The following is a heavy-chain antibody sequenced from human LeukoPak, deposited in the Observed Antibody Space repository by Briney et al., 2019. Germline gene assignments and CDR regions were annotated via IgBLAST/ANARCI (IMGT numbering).Heavy chain of an antibody. CDR3: ARGYSSSWYDY. V-gene: IGHV3-53*01. CDR1: GFTVSSNY. J-gene: IGHJ4*02. CDR2: IYSGGST. Sequence: PGGSLRLSCAASGFTVSSNYMSWVRQAPGKGLEWVSIIYSGGSTFYADSVKGRFTISRDNSKNTLSLQMNSLRAEDTAVYYCARGYSSSWYDYWGQGTLVTVSS. D-gene: IGHD6-13*01.